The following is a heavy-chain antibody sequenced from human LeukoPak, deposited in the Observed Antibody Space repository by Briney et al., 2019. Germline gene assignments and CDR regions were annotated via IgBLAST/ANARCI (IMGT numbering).Heavy chain of an antibody. D-gene: IGHD4-17*01. CDR3: ARSPTTVTTYWFDP. Sequence: GASVKVSCKASGGTFSSYAISWVRQAPGQGLEWMGGIIPIFGTANYAQEFQGRVTITADESTSTAYMELSSLRSEDTAVYYCARSPTTVTTYWFDPWGQGTLVTVSS. V-gene: IGHV1-69*13. J-gene: IGHJ5*02. CDR2: IIPIFGTA. CDR1: GGTFSSYA.